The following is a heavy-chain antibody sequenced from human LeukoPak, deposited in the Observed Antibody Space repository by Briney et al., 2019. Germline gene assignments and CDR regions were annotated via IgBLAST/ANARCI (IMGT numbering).Heavy chain of an antibody. CDR3: AKPFGYYYDSSGYYYDY. D-gene: IGHD3-22*01. V-gene: IGHV3-23*01. CDR2: ISGSGGST. CDR1: GFTFSSYA. J-gene: IGHJ4*02. Sequence: GGSLRLSCAASGFTFSSYAMSWVRQAPGKGLEWVSAISGSGGSTYYADSVKGRFTISRDNSKNTLYLQMNSLRAEDTAVYYCAKPFGYYYDSSGYYYDYWGQGTLVTVSS.